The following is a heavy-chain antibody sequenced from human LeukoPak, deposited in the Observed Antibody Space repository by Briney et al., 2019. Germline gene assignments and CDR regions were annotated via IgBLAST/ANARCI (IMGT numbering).Heavy chain of an antibody. CDR1: GGSISSYY. D-gene: IGHD6-6*01. V-gene: IGHV4-59*08. CDR2: IYYSGST. CDR3: ARHVREYSSFAY. J-gene: IGHJ4*02. Sequence: PSETLSLTCTVSGGSISSYYWRWIRQRPGKGLEWIGYIYYSGSTNYNPSLKSRVTISVDTSKDQFSLKLSSVTAADTAVYYCARHVREYSSFAYWGQGTLVTVSS.